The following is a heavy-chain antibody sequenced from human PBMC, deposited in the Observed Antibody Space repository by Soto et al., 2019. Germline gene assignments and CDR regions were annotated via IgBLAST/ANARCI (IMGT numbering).Heavy chain of an antibody. J-gene: IGHJ3*02. Sequence: QVQLVQSGAEVKKPGSSVKVSCKASGGTFSSYTISWVRQAPGQGLEWMGRIIPILGIANYAQKFQGRVTNTADKYTSTAYMELSSLRSEDTAVYYCARDKGGYDFSSGYLPNAFDIWGQGTMVTVSS. V-gene: IGHV1-69*08. CDR2: IIPILGIA. D-gene: IGHD3-3*01. CDR3: ARDKGGYDFSSGYLPNAFDI. CDR1: GGTFSSYT.